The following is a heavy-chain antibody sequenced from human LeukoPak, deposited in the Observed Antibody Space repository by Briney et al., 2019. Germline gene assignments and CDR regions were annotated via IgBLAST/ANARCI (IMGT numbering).Heavy chain of an antibody. CDR3: ARREIYYFDY. J-gene: IGHJ4*02. Sequence: SETLSLTCTVSGGSISSSSYYWGWIRQPPGKGLEWIGSIYYSGSTYHNPSLKSRVTVSVDTSKNQFSLKLSSVTAADTAVYYCARREIYYFDYWGQGTLVTVSS. V-gene: IGHV4-39*01. CDR1: GGSISSSSYY. CDR2: IYYSGST. D-gene: IGHD5-12*01.